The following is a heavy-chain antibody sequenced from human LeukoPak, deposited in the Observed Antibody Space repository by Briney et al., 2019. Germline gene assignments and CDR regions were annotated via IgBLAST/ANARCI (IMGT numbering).Heavy chain of an antibody. Sequence: PGGSLRLSRAASGFTVSSNYMSWVRQAPGKGLEWVSVIYSGGSTYYADSVKGRFTISRDNSKNTLYLQMNSLRAEDTAVYYCASYKAYDYYDSSNSWFDPWGQGTLVTVSS. CDR3: ASYKAYDYYDSSNSWFDP. J-gene: IGHJ5*02. D-gene: IGHD3-22*01. V-gene: IGHV3-53*01. CDR1: GFTVSSNY. CDR2: IYSGGST.